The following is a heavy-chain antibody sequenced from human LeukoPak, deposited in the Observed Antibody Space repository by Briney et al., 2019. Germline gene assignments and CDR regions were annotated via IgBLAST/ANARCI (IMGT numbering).Heavy chain of an antibody. D-gene: IGHD4-17*01. CDR3: ARGEVGDYGLENWYDP. CDR2: IYHSGST. V-gene: IGHV4-30-2*01. Sequence: CAVSGGSISRGGYSWIWIRQPPGKGLEWIGYIYHSGSTYYNPSLKSRVTISVDRSKNQFSLKLSSVTAADTAVYYCARGEVGDYGLENWYDPWG. CDR1: GGSISRGGYS. J-gene: IGHJ5*02.